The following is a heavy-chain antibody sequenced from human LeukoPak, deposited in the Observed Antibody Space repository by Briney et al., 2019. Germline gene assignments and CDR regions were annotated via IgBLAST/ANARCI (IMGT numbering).Heavy chain of an antibody. Sequence: GGSLRLSCAASGFTFSSYAMSWVRQAPEKGLEWVSAISGSGGSTYYADSVKGRFTISRDNSKNTLYLQMNSLRAEDTAVYYCAKDRGDPQYYFDYWGQGTLVTVSS. J-gene: IGHJ4*02. CDR3: AKDRGDPQYYFDY. CDR1: GFTFSSYA. D-gene: IGHD3-10*01. CDR2: ISGSGGST. V-gene: IGHV3-23*01.